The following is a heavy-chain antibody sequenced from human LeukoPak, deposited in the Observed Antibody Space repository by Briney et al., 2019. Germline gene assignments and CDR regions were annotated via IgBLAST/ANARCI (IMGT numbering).Heavy chain of an antibody. D-gene: IGHD3/OR15-3a*01. CDR1: GFTFSTYW. CDR3: ARDWTGPRDY. V-gene: IGHV3-74*01. CDR2: ISSDGSIT. J-gene: IGHJ4*02. Sequence: GGSLRLSCAASGFTFSTYWMHWVRQAPGKGLVWVSRISSDGSITSYADSVKGRFTISRDNAKNTLYLQMNSLRAEDTAVYYCARDWTGPRDYWGQGTLVTVSS.